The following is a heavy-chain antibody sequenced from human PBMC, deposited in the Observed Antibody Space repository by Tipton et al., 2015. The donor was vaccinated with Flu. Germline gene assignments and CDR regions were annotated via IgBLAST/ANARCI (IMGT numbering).Heavy chain of an antibody. D-gene: IGHD3-10*01. CDR2: IYYSGST. Sequence: LRLSCAVSGGSVTRSSYYWGWIRQPPGKGLEWIGSIYYSGSTYYNSSLKSRVSISVETSKNQFSQKLTSMTAADTAVYYCRRGTPLWFGDLDYWGQGALVTV. CDR3: RRGTPLWFGDLDY. V-gene: IGHV4-39*07. J-gene: IGHJ4*02. CDR1: GGSVTRSSYY.